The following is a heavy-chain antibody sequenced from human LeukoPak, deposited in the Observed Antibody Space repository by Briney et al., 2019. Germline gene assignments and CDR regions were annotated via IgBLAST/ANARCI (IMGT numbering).Heavy chain of an antibody. D-gene: IGHD6-19*01. V-gene: IGHV3-30-3*01. CDR3: ARAVAGYNWFDP. Sequence: PGGSLRLSCAASGFTFSSYAMHWVRQAPGKGLEWVAVISYDGGNKYYADSVKGRFTISRDNSKNTLYLQMNSLRAEDTAVYYCARAVAGYNWFDPWGQGTLITVSS. J-gene: IGHJ5*02. CDR1: GFTFSSYA. CDR2: ISYDGGNK.